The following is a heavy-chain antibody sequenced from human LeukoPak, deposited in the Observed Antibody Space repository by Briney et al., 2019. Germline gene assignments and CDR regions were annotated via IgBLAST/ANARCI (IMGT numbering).Heavy chain of an antibody. J-gene: IGHJ6*03. CDR3: RISLWGYYYDSSGRYYYYMDV. Sequence: GGSLRLSCAASGFTFSSYGMHWVRQAPGRGLEWVAFIRYDGSNKYYADSVKGRFTISRDNSKNTLYLQMNSLRAEDTAVYYCRISLWGYYYDSSGRYYYYMDVWGKGTTVTVSS. D-gene: IGHD3-22*01. CDR2: IRYDGSNK. CDR1: GFTFSSYG. V-gene: IGHV3-30*02.